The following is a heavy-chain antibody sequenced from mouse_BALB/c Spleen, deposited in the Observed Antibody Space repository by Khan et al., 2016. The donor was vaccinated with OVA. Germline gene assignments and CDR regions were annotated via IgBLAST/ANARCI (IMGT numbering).Heavy chain of an antibody. Sequence: QIQLVQSGPELKKPGETVKISCKASGYTFTNYGINWVKQAPGKGLQWMGWINTYTGEPTYADDFKGRFAFSLETSASTAYLQINNLKNDDTATYCCARVGNYWYFDVWGAGTTVTVSS. D-gene: IGHD2-1*01. V-gene: IGHV9-3-1*01. J-gene: IGHJ1*01. CDR2: INTYTGEP. CDR3: ARVGNYWYFDV. CDR1: GYTFTNYG.